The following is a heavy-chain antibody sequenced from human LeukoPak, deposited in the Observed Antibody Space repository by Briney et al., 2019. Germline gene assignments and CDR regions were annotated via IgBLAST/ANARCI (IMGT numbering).Heavy chain of an antibody. D-gene: IGHD1-26*01. CDR3: ARHAIYSGCYSYWFGP. CDR2: IYNSEYT. Sequence: PSETLSLTCTVSGGSISSYYWSWIRQPPGKGLEWIAYIYNSEYTNYNPSLKSRASISVDTSKNLCSLRLSSVAAADTAVYYCARHAIYSGCYSYWFGPWGLGTLVTVSS. J-gene: IGHJ5*02. CDR1: GGSISSYY. V-gene: IGHV4-59*08.